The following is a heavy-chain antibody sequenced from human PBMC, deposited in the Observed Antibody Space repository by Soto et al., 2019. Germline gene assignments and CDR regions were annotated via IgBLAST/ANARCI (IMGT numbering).Heavy chain of an antibody. J-gene: IGHJ4*02. CDR3: ARSLLGDHYDSDGLDS. CDR2: IIPIFDIT. Sequence: QVQLVQSGTEVKKPGSSVTVSCKASGGPYSKYSISWVRQAPGQGLEWMGRIIPIFDITNYAQKFQGRVTITAHKPTXXVYMDLSSLRSEDTAVYYCARSLLGDHYDSDGLDSWGQGTLVSVSS. CDR1: GGPYSKYS. D-gene: IGHD3-22*01. V-gene: IGHV1-69*02.